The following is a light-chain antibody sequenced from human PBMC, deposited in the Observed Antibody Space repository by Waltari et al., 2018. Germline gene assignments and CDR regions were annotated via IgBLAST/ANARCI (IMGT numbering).Light chain of an antibody. Sequence: QSALTQPVPVSGSPGQSVTISCPAPSHHVGYYNLFSWFQPHPDQAPKLLIFYVSKRPSGVSNRFSGSKSGNTASLTISGLQTEDEADYYCCSYSTGGSWMFGGGTKLTVL. J-gene: IGLJ3*02. CDR3: CSYSTGGSWM. V-gene: IGLV2-23*02. CDR2: YVS. CDR1: SHHVGYYNL.